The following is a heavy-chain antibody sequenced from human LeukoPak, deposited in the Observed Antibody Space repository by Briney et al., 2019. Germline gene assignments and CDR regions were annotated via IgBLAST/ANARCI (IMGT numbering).Heavy chain of an antibody. D-gene: IGHD6-13*01. CDR3: AREAAAAAGWIDY. Sequence: GGSLRLSCAASGFTFSSCSMNSVRQAPGKGLEWVSSISSSSSYIYYADSVKGRFTISRDNAKNSLYLQMNSLRAEDTAVYYCAREAAAAAGWIDYWGQGTLVTVSS. CDR1: GFTFSSCS. V-gene: IGHV3-21*01. CDR2: ISSSSSYI. J-gene: IGHJ4*02.